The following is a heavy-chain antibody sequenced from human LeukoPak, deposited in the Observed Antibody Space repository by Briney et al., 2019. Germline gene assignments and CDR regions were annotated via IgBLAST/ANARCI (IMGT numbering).Heavy chain of an antibody. V-gene: IGHV5-10-1*01. Sequence: GESLKISCKGSGYSFTSYWISWVRQMPGRGLEWMGRIDPSDSYTNYSPSFQGHVTISADKSIGTAYLQWSSLKASDTAMYYCARQPDAGVAAAGSWHYYGMDVWGQGTTVTVSS. CDR1: GYSFTSYW. D-gene: IGHD6-13*01. J-gene: IGHJ6*02. CDR3: ARQPDAGVAAAGSWHYYGMDV. CDR2: IDPSDSYT.